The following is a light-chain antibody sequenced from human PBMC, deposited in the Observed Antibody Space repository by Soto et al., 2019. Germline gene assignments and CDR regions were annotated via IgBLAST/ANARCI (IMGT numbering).Light chain of an antibody. V-gene: IGKV3-20*01. CDR1: QSVSSSY. J-gene: IGKJ1*01. CDR3: NQYGSSAWT. CDR2: GAS. Sequence: EIVLTQSPGTLSLSPGERATLSCRASQSVSSSYLAWYQQKPGQAPRLLIYGASSRATGIQDRFSGSGSGTDFTLTISRLEPEDFAVYYCNQYGSSAWTFGQGTKVDIK.